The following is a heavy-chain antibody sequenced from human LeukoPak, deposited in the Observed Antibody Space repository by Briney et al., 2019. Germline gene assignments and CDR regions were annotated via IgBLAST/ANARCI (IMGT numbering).Heavy chain of an antibody. CDR3: ARAPGAAID. Sequence: SETLSLTCAVYGGSFSGYYWSWIRQPPGKELEWIGEINHSGSTNYNPSLKSRVSISVDTSKNQFSLKLNSVTAADTAVYYCARAPGAAIDWGQGTLVTVSS. CDR1: GGSFSGYY. V-gene: IGHV4-34*01. CDR2: INHSGST. J-gene: IGHJ4*02. D-gene: IGHD5-18*01.